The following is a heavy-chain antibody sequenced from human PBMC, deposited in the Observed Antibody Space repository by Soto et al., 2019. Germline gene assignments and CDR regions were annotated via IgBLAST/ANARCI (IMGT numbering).Heavy chain of an antibody. CDR3: AKEHRAVAGLFHY. CDR2: ISWNSGSI. V-gene: IGHV3-9*01. CDR1: GFTFDDYG. Sequence: EVQLVESGGGLVQPGRSLRLSCAASGFTFDDYGMHWVRQAPGKGLEWVSSISWNSGSIDFADSVRGRFTISRDNAKNSLYLQMNSLRAEDTALYYCAKEHRAVAGLFHYWGQGTLVTVSP. D-gene: IGHD6-19*01. J-gene: IGHJ4*02.